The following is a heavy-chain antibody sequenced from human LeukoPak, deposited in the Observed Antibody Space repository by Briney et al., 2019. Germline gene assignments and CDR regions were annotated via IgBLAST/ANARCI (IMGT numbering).Heavy chain of an antibody. CDR2: ISHDGSHK. V-gene: IGHV3-30*04. CDR1: GFTFSSYA. J-gene: IGHJ4*02. Sequence: GGSLRLSCAASGFTFSSYAMHWVRQAPGKGLEWVAVISHDGSHKYYAESVKGRFTISRDDSKNTLYLQMNSLRADDTAVYYCARGPDIAATGHLFDDWGQGTLVTVSS. CDR3: ARGPDIAATGHLFDD. D-gene: IGHD6-25*01.